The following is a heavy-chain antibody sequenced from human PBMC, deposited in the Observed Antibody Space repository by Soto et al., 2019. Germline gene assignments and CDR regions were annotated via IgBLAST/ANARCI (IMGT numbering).Heavy chain of an antibody. D-gene: IGHD3-16*01. J-gene: IGHJ4*02. Sequence: AGGSLRLSCAASGFTFDDYGMSWVRQAPGKGLEWVSGINWNGGSTGYADSVKGRFTISRDNAKNSLYLQMNSLRAEDTAVYYCAKDLGAGGGPTPRSLFDYWGQGTLVTVSS. V-gene: IGHV3-20*04. CDR3: AKDLGAGGGPTPRSLFDY. CDR2: INWNGGST. CDR1: GFTFDDYG.